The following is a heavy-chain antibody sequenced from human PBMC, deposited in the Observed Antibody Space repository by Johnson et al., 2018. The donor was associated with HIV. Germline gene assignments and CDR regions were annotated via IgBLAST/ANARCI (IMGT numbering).Heavy chain of an antibody. J-gene: IGHJ3*02. CDR2: IYSGGST. V-gene: IGHV3-66*03. D-gene: IGHD5-18*01. CDR1: GFTVSSNY. Sequence: VQLVESGGGLIQPGGSLRLSCAASGFTVSSNYMSWVRQAPGKGLEWVSVIYSGGSTYYADSVKGRFTISRENSKNTLYLQMNSLRAEDTAVYYCAKDLRGYSYGLGAFDIWGQGTMVTVSS. CDR3: AKDLRGYSYGLGAFDI.